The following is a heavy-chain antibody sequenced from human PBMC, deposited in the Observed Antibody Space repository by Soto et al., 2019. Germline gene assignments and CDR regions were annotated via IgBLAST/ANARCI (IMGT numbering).Heavy chain of an antibody. Sequence: EVQLLESGGGLVQPGGSLRLSCAASGFTFSTYAMTWVRQPAGKGLEWVSSISERGGSTFYADSVRGRFTISRDNSKDTLYLQMNSLRAEDTAAYFCAKDGALSRRWYFDLWGRGTLVTVSS. J-gene: IGHJ2*01. V-gene: IGHV3-23*01. CDR2: ISERGGST. CDR1: GFTFSTYA. D-gene: IGHD1-1*01. CDR3: AKDGALSRRWYFDL.